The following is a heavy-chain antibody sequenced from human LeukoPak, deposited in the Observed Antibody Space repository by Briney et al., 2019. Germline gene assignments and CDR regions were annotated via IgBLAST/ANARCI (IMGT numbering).Heavy chain of an antibody. CDR1: GFTFSRYT. CDR3: ARGYDSSGYCWLNYFDY. J-gene: IGHJ4*02. CDR2: ISINSRTI. D-gene: IGHD3-22*01. V-gene: IGHV3-48*04. Sequence: GGSLRLSCAPSGFTFSRYTMNWVRQAPGKGLEWISYISINSRTIYYADSVKGRFTVSRDNAKNSLFLQMNSLRAEDTAVYYCARGYDSSGYCWLNYFDYWGQGTLVTVSS.